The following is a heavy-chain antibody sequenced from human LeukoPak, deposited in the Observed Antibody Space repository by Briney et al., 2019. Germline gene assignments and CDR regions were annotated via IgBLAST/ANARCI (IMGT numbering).Heavy chain of an antibody. CDR1: GGSISSGGYY. D-gene: IGHD2-2*02. V-gene: IGHV4-31*03. CDR3: ARFVVVPAAISYAFDI. Sequence: PSQTLSLTCTVSGGSISSGGYYWSWIRQHPGKGLEWIGYIYYSGSTYYNPSLKSRVTISVDTSKNQFSLKLSSVTAADTAAYYCARFVVVPAAISYAFDIWGQGTMVTVSS. CDR2: IYYSGST. J-gene: IGHJ3*02.